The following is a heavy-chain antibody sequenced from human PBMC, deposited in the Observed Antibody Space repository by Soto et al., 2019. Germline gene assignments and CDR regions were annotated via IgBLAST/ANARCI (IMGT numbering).Heavy chain of an antibody. CDR3: ARDRLSGRHITGTTDWFDP. V-gene: IGHV1-8*01. J-gene: IGHJ5*02. CDR1: GYTFTSYD. Sequence: QVQLVQSGAEVKKPGASVKVSCKASGYTFTSYDINWVRQATGQGLEWMGWMNPNSGNTGYAQKFQGRVTMTRNTSISTAYMELSSLRSEDTAVYYCARDRLSGRHITGTTDWFDPWGQGTLVTVSS. CDR2: MNPNSGNT. D-gene: IGHD1-7*01.